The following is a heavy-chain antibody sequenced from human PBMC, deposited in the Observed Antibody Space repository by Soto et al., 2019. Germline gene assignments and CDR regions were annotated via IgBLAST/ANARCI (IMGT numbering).Heavy chain of an antibody. J-gene: IGHJ4*02. V-gene: IGHV4-30-2*01. CDR1: GGSISSGGYS. CDR3: ASSTSGYYYY. Sequence: SETLSLTCAVSGGSISSGGYSWSWIRQPPGKGLEWIGYIYHSGSTYYNPSLKSRVTISVDRSKNQFSLKLSSVTAADTAVYYCASSTSGYYYYWGQGTLVTVSS. CDR2: IYHSGST. D-gene: IGHD3-3*01.